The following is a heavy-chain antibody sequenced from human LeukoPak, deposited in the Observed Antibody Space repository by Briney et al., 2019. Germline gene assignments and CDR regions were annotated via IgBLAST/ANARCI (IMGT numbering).Heavy chain of an antibody. CDR1: GYTFTSHG. Sequence: EASVKVSCKASGYTFTSHGISWVRQAPGQGLEWMGWISAYNGNTNYAQKLQGRVTMTTDTSTSTAYMELRSLRSDDTAVYYCARVRRYYDSSGYRIFDYWGQGTLVTVSS. CDR3: ARVRRYYDSSGYRIFDY. CDR2: ISAYNGNT. J-gene: IGHJ4*02. V-gene: IGHV1-18*01. D-gene: IGHD3-22*01.